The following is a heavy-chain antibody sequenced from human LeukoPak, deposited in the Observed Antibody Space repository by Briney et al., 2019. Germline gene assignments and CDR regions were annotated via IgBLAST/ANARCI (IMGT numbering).Heavy chain of an antibody. CDR3: ALTPMVRGVISPSYNWFDP. CDR1: GYTFNTFG. Sequence: ASVKVSCKASGYTFNTFGITWVRQAPGQGLEWMGWINPNSGGTNYAQKFQGRVTMTRDTSISTAYMELSRLRSDDTAVYYCALTPMVRGVISPSYNWFDPWGQGTLVTVSS. V-gene: IGHV1-2*02. CDR2: INPNSGGT. J-gene: IGHJ5*02. D-gene: IGHD3-10*01.